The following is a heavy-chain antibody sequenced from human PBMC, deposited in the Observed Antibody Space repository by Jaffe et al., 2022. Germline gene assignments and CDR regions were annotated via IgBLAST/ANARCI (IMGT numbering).Heavy chain of an antibody. CDR3: AKAGTERGHYYYMDV. V-gene: IGHV3-30*02. CDR1: GFTFSSYG. Sequence: QVQLVESGGGVVQPGGSLRLSCAASGFTFSSYGMHWVRQAPGKGLEWVAFIRYDGSNKYYADSVKGRFTISRDNSKNTLYLQMNSLRAEDTAVYYCAKAGTERGHYYYMDVWGKGTTVTVSS. CDR2: IRYDGSNK. J-gene: IGHJ6*03. D-gene: IGHD1-1*01.